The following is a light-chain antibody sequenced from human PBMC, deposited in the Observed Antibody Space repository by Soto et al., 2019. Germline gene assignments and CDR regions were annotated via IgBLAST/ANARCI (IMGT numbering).Light chain of an antibody. Sequence: QSALTQPASVSGSPGQSITISCTGTSSDDGSYNLVSWYQQYPGKAPKLMIYADDERPSGVSNRFSGSKSGNTASLTISGLQAEDEADYYCYSYAGRSTSVFGGGTKLTVL. J-gene: IGLJ2*01. V-gene: IGLV2-23*01. CDR2: ADD. CDR3: YSYAGRSTSV. CDR1: SSDDGSYNL.